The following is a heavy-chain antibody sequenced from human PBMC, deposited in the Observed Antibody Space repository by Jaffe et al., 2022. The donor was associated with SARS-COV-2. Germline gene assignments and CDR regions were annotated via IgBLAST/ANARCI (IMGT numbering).Heavy chain of an antibody. CDR2: ISSSSSYI. Sequence: EVQLVESGGGLVKPGGSLRLSCAASGFTFSSYSMNWVRQAPGKGLEWVSSISSSSSYIYYADSVKGRFTISRDNAKNSLYLQMNSLRAEDTAVYYCAILLRGGLIANDYWGQGTLVTVSS. V-gene: IGHV3-21*01. CDR1: GFTFSSYS. J-gene: IGHJ4*02. CDR3: AILLRGGLIANDY. D-gene: IGHD2-15*01.